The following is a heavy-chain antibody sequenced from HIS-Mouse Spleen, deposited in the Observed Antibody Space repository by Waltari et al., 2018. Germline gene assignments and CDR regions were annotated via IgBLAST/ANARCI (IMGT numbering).Heavy chain of an antibody. CDR1: GGSISSSSSL. V-gene: IGHV4-39*07. D-gene: IGHD6-13*01. J-gene: IGHJ2*01. CDR3: AREIPYSSSWYDWYFDL. Sequence: QLQLQESGPGLVKPSETLSLTCTVSGGSISSSSSLLGWNRQPPGKGLEWIGSIYYSGSTYYNPSLKSRVTISVDTSKNQFSLKLSSVTAADTAVYYCAREIPYSSSWYDWYFDLWGRGTLVTVSS. CDR2: IYYSGST.